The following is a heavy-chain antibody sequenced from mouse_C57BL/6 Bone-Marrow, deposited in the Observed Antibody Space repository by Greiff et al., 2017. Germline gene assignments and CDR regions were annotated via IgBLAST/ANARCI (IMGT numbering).Heavy chain of an antibody. J-gene: IGHJ2*01. CDR3: ARSLLRSDY. CDR2: SDPSDSYT. Sequence: QVQLQQPGAELVRPGTSVKLSCKASGYTFTSYWMHWVKQRPGQGLEWIGVSDPSDSYTNYNQKFKGKATLTVDTSSSQAYMQLSSLTSEDSAVYYCARSLLRSDYWGQGTTLTVSS. V-gene: IGHV1-59*01. CDR1: GYTFTSYW. D-gene: IGHD1-2*01.